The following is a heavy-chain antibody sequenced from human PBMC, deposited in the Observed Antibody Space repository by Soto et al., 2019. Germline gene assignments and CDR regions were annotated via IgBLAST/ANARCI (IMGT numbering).Heavy chain of an antibody. CDR1: GGSISSGDYY. J-gene: IGHJ3*02. CDR2: IYYSGST. D-gene: IGHD2-21*01. CDR3: ARAFQGDAFDI. Sequence: SETLSLTCTVSGGSISSGDYYWSWIRQPPGKGLEWIGYIYYSGSTYYNPSLKSRVTISVDTSKNQFSLKLSSVTAADTAVYYCARAFQGDAFDIWGQGTMVTVSS. V-gene: IGHV4-30-4*01.